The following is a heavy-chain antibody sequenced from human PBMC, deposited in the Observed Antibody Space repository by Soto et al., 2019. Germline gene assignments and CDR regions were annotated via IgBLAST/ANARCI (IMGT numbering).Heavy chain of an antibody. D-gene: IGHD6-13*01. J-gene: IGHJ4*02. CDR1: GFTFTTFG. Sequence: QVQLVESGGGVVQPGRSLRLSCEASGFTFTTFGIHWVRQAPGKGLEWVAVISYAGSNKYIADPFRGRCTISRDNSKNMVYLQTKSLRDDDTAVYYCARDRSLGIAAACLDHWGPGTLVTVSS. CDR3: ARDRSLGIAAACLDH. V-gene: IGHV3-33*01. CDR2: ISYAGSNK.